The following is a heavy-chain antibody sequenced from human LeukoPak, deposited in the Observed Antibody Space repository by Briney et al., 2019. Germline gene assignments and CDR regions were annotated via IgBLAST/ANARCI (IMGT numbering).Heavy chain of an antibody. CDR3: ARTNYDYVWGSYRIDY. CDR2: IYYSGST. CDR1: GGFISSGGYY. J-gene: IGHJ4*02. D-gene: IGHD3-16*02. Sequence: SETLSLTCTVSGGFISSGGYYWSWIRQHPGTGLEWIGYIYYSGSTYYNPSLKSRVTISVDTSKNQFSLKLSSVTAADTAVYYCARTNYDYVWGSYRIDYWGQGTLVTVSS. V-gene: IGHV4-31*03.